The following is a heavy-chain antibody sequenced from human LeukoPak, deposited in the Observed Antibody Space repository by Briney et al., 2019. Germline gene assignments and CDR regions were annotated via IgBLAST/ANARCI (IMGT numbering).Heavy chain of an antibody. J-gene: IGHJ1*01. D-gene: IGHD6-19*01. CDR2: ISGSGGST. Sequence: GGSLRLSCAASGFTFSSYAMSWVRQAPGKGLEWVSAISGSGGSTYYADSVKGRFTISRDNSNNTLYLQMNGLRAEDTAVYYCAKTPDPTYSSGWFSRAEYFQHWGQGTLVTVSS. V-gene: IGHV3-23*01. CDR3: AKTPDPTYSSGWFSRAEYFQH. CDR1: GFTFSSYA.